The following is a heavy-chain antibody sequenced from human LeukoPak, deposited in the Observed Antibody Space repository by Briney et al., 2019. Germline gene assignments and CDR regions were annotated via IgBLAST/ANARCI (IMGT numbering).Heavy chain of an antibody. V-gene: IGHV1-69*06. CDR2: IIPIFGTA. CDR3: ARVLISEDSSGYFDY. Sequence: SVKVSCKASGGTFSSYAISWVRQAPGQGLEWMGGIIPIFGTANYAQKFQGRVTITADKSTSTAYMELRSLRSDDTAVYYCARVLISEDSSGYFDYWGQGTLVTVSS. D-gene: IGHD3-22*01. CDR1: GGTFSSYA. J-gene: IGHJ4*02.